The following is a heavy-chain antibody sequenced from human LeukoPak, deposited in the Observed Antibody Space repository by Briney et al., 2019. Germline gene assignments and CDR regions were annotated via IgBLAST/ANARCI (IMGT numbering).Heavy chain of an antibody. D-gene: IGHD3-9*01. CDR3: AKGGYDILTGYYNAFDI. J-gene: IGHJ3*02. Sequence: SETLSLTCIVSGGSINYNCWNWIRQPPGRGLEWIGYIYYNGGSTNYNPSLKSRVTISVDTSKNQSSLKLSSVTAADTAAYYCAKGGYDILTGYYNAFDIWGQGTMVTVAS. CDR2: IYYNGGST. CDR1: GGSINYNC. V-gene: IGHV4-59*01.